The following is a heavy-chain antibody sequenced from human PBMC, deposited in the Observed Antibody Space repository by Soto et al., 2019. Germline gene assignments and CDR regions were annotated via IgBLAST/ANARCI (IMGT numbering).Heavy chain of an antibody. CDR1: VFSFSSYW. CDR2: MNQDGTEK. J-gene: IGHJ4*02. V-gene: IGHV3-7*05. CDR3: VRDVLAPGYFLYFAH. D-gene: IGHD2-21*01. Sequence: GGSLRLSCAASVFSFSSYWMTWVRQAPGEGLEWLANMNQDGTEKYYVDSVKGRFIISRDNAENSLFLEVSNLRADDTAIYYCVRDVLAPGYFLYFAHWGQGTLVTASS.